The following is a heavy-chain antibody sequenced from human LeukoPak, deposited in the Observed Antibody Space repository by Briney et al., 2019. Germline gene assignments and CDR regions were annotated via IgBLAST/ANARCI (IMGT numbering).Heavy chain of an antibody. CDR3: ARSGGYGNAGFDY. J-gene: IGHJ4*02. D-gene: IGHD3-10*01. Sequence: PGGSLRLSCAASGFTFDDYAMHWVRQAPGKGLEWVSSISSSSSYIYYADSVKGRFTISRDNAKNSLYLQMNSLRAEDTAVYYCARSGGYGNAGFDYWGQGTLVTVSS. V-gene: IGHV3-21*01. CDR2: ISSSSSYI. CDR1: GFTFDDYA.